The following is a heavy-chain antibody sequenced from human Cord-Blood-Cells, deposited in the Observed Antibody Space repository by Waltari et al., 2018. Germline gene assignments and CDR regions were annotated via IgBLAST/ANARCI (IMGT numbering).Heavy chain of an antibody. V-gene: IGHV1-69*06. CDR3: ARAGDSNFDY. J-gene: IGHJ4*02. CDR1: GGTFSSHA. CDR2: IVPTIGTA. Sequence: QVQLVQSGAEVKKAASAVKVSCKDAGGTFSSHANSWVRQAPGQGLEWMGVIVPTIGTANYAQKFQGRVKNTADKSTSTAYMELSSLRAEDTGVYDGARAGDSNFDYWGQGTLVTVSS. D-gene: IGHD3-16*01.